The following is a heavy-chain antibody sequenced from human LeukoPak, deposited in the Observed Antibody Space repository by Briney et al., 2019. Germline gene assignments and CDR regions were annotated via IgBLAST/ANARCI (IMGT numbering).Heavy chain of an antibody. Sequence: TGGSLRLSCAASGFPFSGYAMSWVRQTPGKGLEWVAAFSGSGTSTYYADSVKGRFTISRDNSKNILFLQMSSLRVEDTAVYYCATDSRRLRRVVTTSFDSWGQGTLVTVSS. D-gene: IGHD3-22*01. V-gene: IGHV3-23*01. CDR3: ATDSRRLRRVVTTSFDS. CDR2: FSGSGTST. J-gene: IGHJ4*02. CDR1: GFPFSGYA.